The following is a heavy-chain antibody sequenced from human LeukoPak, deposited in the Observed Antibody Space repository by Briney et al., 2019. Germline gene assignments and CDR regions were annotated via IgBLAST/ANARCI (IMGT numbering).Heavy chain of an antibody. J-gene: IGHJ6*03. V-gene: IGHV5-51*01. CDR1: GYSFTSYW. CDR3: ARRGREQLVHYYMDV. D-gene: IGHD6-6*01. CDR2: IYPGDSDT. Sequence: GESLKISCKGSGYSFTSYWIGWVRQMPGKGLEWMGIIYPGDSDTRYSPSFQGQVTISADKSISTAYLQWSSLKASDTAMYYCARRGREQLVHYYMDVWGKGTTVTVSS.